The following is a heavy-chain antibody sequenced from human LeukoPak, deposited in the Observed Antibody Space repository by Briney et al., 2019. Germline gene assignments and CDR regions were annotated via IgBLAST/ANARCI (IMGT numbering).Heavy chain of an antibody. V-gene: IGHV3-7*01. Sequence: PGGSLTLSCETSGFTFSTYWMSWVRQAPGKGLEWVASINPDAGTKHYLDSVKGRFTISRDNPQNSLYLHMYSLGAGDTAVYYCAKLIGTFTTYDYWGQGALLTVSS. D-gene: IGHD1/OR15-1a*01. J-gene: IGHJ4*02. CDR1: GFTFSTYW. CDR3: AKLIGTFTTYDY. CDR2: INPDAGTK.